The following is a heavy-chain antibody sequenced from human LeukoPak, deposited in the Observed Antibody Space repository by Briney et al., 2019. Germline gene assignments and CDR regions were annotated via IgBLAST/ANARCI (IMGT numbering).Heavy chain of an antibody. V-gene: IGHV4-34*01. Sequence: SETLSLTCAVYGGSFSGYYWSWIRQPPGKGLEWIGEINHSGSTNYNPSLKGRVTISVDTSKNQFSLKLSSVTAADTAVYYCARGRSGYCSSTSCYTNRRAAYMDVWGKGTTVTVSS. CDR3: ARGRSGYCSSTSCYTNRRAAYMDV. CDR1: GGSFSGYY. CDR2: INHSGST. D-gene: IGHD2-2*02. J-gene: IGHJ6*03.